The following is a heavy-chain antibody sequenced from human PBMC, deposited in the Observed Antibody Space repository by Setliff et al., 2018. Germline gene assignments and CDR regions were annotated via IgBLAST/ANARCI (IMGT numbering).Heavy chain of an antibody. CDR1: GFTFSDYY. CDR3: AKFVGYTYGYDY. V-gene: IGHV3-11*04. J-gene: IGHJ4*02. CDR2: ITNSGGTI. D-gene: IGHD5-18*01. Sequence: GVLRLSCAASGFTFSDYYMSWIRQAPGKGLEWVSYITNSGGTIYYADSVKGRFTISRDNAKNSLFLQMNSLRAEDTALYYCAKFVGYTYGYDYWGRGTLVTVSS.